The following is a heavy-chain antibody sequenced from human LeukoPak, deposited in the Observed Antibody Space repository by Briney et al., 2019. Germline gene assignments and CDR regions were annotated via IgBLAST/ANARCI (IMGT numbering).Heavy chain of an antibody. CDR2: ISGGGGIT. CDR1: GFTFSSYA. V-gene: IGHV3-23*01. Sequence: GGSLRLSCAASGFTFSSYAMSWVRQAPGKGLEWVSAISGGGGITYYADSVKGRFTISRDNSKNTLYLQMNSLRAEDTAVYYCAKVGVVIRDAFDIWGQGTMVTVSS. CDR3: AKVGVVIRDAFDI. D-gene: IGHD3-10*01. J-gene: IGHJ3*02.